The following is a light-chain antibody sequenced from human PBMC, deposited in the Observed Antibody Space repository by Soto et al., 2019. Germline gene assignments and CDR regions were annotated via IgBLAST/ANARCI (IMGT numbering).Light chain of an antibody. CDR1: QSISSW. CDR2: KAP. V-gene: IGKV1-5*03. Sequence: DIQMTQSPSTLSASVGDRVTITCRASQSISSWLAWYQQTPGKAPKLLIYKAPSLESGVQSRFSGSGSGTEFTLTISRLQPDDFATYYCQKYNRYWTFGQGTKVEIK. CDR3: QKYNRYWT. J-gene: IGKJ1*01.